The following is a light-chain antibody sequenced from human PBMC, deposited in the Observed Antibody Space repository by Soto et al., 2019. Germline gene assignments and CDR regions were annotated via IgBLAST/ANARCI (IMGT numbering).Light chain of an antibody. CDR3: SSYTGSSTYVV. CDR1: SSDVGGYNY. V-gene: IGLV2-14*01. Sequence: QSALTQPASVSGSPGQSITISCTGISSDVGGYNYVSWYQQHPGKAPKLMIYDVNNRPSGVSNRFSGSKSGNTASLTISGLQAEDEADYYCSSYTGSSTYVVFGGGTKLTVL. J-gene: IGLJ2*01. CDR2: DVN.